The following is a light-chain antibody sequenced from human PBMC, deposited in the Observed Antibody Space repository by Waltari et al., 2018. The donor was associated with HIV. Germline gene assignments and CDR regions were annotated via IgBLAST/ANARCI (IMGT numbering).Light chain of an antibody. CDR3: QQSYSTPWT. V-gene: IGKV1-39*01. J-gene: IGKJ1*01. Sequence: DIQLTQSPSSLSASVGDRLTITCRASQGISSYLILYQQKPGNAPKIRTYAASRLQSGVPLRFSGSGSGTDFTLTISSLQPEDCATYDGQQSYSTPWTFSQGTKVEMK. CDR2: AAS. CDR1: QGISSY.